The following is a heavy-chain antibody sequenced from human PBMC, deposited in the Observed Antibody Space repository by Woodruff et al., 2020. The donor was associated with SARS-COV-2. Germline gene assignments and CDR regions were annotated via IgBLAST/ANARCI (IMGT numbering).Heavy chain of an antibody. CDR3: ARMARGWLANYYYMDV. J-gene: IGHJ6*03. V-gene: IGHV2-26*01. CDR2: IFSNDEK. D-gene: IGHD6-19*01. Sequence: PPGKALEWLAHIFSNDEKSYSTSLKSRLTISKDTSKSQVVLTMTNMDPVDTATYYCARMARGWLANYYYMDVWGKGTTVSVSS.